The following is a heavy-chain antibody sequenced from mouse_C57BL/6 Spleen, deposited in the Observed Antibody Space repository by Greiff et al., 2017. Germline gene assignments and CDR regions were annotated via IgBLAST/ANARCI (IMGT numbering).Heavy chain of an antibody. CDR2: ISSGSSTI. Sequence: EVKLMESGGGLVKPGGSLKLSCAASGFTFSDYGMHWVRQAPETGLEWVAYISSGSSTIYYADTVKGRFTISRDNDKNTLFLQMTSLRSENTAMYYCANLPIYYDYDGYAMNYWGQGTSVTVSS. V-gene: IGHV5-17*01. J-gene: IGHJ4*01. CDR3: ANLPIYYDYDGYAMNY. D-gene: IGHD2-4*01. CDR1: GFTFSDYG.